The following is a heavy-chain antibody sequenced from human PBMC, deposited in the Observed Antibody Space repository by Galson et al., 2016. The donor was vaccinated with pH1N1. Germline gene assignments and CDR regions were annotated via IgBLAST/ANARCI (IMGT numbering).Heavy chain of an antibody. Sequence: PALVKPTQTLTLTCTFSGFSINSSGMGVGWIRQPPGQALEWLAVIYWDDDKRYSLSLKSRRTISKDTSKNQVVLTMTNMDPVDTGTYYCAHREVMITNAFDFWGRGTMVTVSS. CDR3: AHREVMITNAFDF. CDR1: GFSINSSGMG. CDR2: IYWDDDK. D-gene: IGHD3-10*01. J-gene: IGHJ3*01. V-gene: IGHV2-5*08.